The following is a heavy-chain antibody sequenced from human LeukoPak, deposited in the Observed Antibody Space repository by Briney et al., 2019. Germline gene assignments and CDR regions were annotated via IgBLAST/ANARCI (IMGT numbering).Heavy chain of an antibody. CDR2: ISAYNGNT. CDR3: ARKSNDLRYQPLGTYYFDY. V-gene: IGHV1-18*01. D-gene: IGHD2-2*01. Sequence: GASVKVSCKASGYTFTSYGISWVRQAPGQGLEWMGWISAYNGNTNYAQKLQGRVTMTTDTSTSTAYMELRSLRSDDTAVYYCARKSNDLRYQPLGTYYFDYWGQGTLVTVSS. J-gene: IGHJ4*02. CDR1: GYTFTSYG.